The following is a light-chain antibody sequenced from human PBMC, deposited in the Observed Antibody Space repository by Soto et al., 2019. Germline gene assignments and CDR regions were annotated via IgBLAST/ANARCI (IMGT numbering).Light chain of an antibody. CDR2: RSD. CDR3: AAWDYSLSAVL. J-gene: IGLJ3*02. CDR1: STNIGNNL. V-gene: IGLV1-47*01. Sequence: QSVLTQPPSASGTPGQRVTISCSGGSTNIGNNLVYWYQQLPGTAPKLLIYRSDRRPSGVPERISGSESGSSASLAISGLRSEDEADYYCAAWDYSLSAVLFGGGTKLTVL.